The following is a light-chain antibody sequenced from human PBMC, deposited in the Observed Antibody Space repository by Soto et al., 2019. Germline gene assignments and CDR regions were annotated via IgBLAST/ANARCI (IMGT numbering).Light chain of an antibody. CDR3: QQYENLPT. V-gene: IGKV1-33*01. CDR2: DAS. J-gene: IGKJ5*01. Sequence: DIQMSQSASSLSASVGYRFAITCQASQNINNYLNWYQQKPGRAPKLLIYDASNLEAGVPSRFRGSGSGTDFTFTISRLQPEDIPTYYCQQYENLPTFGQGTRLEIK. CDR1: QNINNY.